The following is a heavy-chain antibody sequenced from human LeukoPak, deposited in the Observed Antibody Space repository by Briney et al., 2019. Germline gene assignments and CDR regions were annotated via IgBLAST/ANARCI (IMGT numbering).Heavy chain of an antibody. J-gene: IGHJ4*02. CDR2: INPNSGGT. Sequence: ASVKVSCKASGYTFTGYYMHWVRQAPGQGLGWMGWINPNSGGTNYAQKFQGRVTMTRDTSISTAYMELSRLRSDDTAVYYCARSLGWGILPEGPRIDYWGQGTLVTVSS. CDR3: ARSLGWGILPEGPRIDY. V-gene: IGHV1-2*02. D-gene: IGHD6-19*01. CDR1: GYTFTGYY.